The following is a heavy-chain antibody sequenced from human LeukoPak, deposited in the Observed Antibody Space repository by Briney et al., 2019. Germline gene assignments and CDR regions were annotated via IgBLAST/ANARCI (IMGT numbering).Heavy chain of an antibody. V-gene: IGHV3-33*01. CDR1: GFTFSSYG. CDR3: ARDFGGIGHFDY. D-gene: IGHD3-10*01. Sequence: PGGSLRLSCAASGFTFSSYGMHWVRQAPGKGLEWVAVIWYDGSNKYYADSVKGRFTISRDNSKNTLYLQMNSLRAEDTAVYYCARDFGGIGHFDYWGQGTLVTVSS. CDR2: IWYDGSNK. J-gene: IGHJ4*02.